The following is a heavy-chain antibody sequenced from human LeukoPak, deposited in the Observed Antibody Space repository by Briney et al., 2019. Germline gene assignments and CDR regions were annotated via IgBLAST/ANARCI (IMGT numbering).Heavy chain of an antibody. CDR3: ARVLYYDSGNYRADY. CDR1: GDSISSYY. Sequence: SETLSLTCTVSGDSISSYYWSWIRQPPGKGLEWIGYIYYSGSTNYNPSVKSRVTISIDTSKNQFSLKLSSVTAADTAVYYCARVLYYDSGNYRADYWGQGTLVTVSS. CDR2: IYYSGST. J-gene: IGHJ4*02. D-gene: IGHD3-10*01. V-gene: IGHV4-59*01.